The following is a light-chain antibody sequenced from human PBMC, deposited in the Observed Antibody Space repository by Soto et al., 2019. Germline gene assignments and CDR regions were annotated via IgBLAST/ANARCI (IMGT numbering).Light chain of an antibody. J-gene: IGLJ1*01. Sequence: QSVLTQPPSVSAAPGQKVTISWSGTTSNVANNFVSWYQQFPGKAPKLLIYDDIRRPSGIPDRFSASTSGTSATLGITGLQTGDEADYYCGSWDSSLTANVFGTGTKVTVL. CDR2: DDI. V-gene: IGLV1-51*01. CDR3: GSWDSSLTANV. CDR1: TSNVANNF.